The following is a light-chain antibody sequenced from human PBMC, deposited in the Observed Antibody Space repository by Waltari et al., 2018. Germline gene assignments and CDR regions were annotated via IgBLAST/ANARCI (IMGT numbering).Light chain of an antibody. CDR2: DVN. CDR3: SSYTTSSTYV. J-gene: IGLJ1*01. V-gene: IGLV2-14*03. CDR1: SSTIGAFKY. Sequence: QSALTQPASVSGSPGQSITISCPGTSSTIGAFKYVPWYQQPPGKAPKLIIYDVNSRPSGVSNQFSGSKSGNTASLTISGLQAEDEADYYCSSYTTSSTYVLGTGTKVTVL.